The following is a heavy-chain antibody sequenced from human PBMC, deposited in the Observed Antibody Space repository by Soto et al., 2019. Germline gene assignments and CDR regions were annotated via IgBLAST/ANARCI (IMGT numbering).Heavy chain of an antibody. D-gene: IGHD3-10*01. CDR2: VFPSLDTT. Sequence: QVQLVQSGTEVRKPGSSVKVSCKASGGTFSSSGFSWFRQGPGQGLEGMGMVFPSLDTTKYAQKFQARVTITAGKLTSTAYMELSSLRSEDTAVYYCERWPQLRGTADPCAVDVWGQGTRVIVSS. CDR1: GGTFSSSG. CDR3: ERWPQLRGTADPCAVDV. V-gene: IGHV1-69*09. J-gene: IGHJ6*02.